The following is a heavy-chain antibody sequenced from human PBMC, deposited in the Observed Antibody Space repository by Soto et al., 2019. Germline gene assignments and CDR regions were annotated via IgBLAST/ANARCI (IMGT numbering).Heavy chain of an antibody. Sequence: EVQLLEAGGGLVQPGGSLRLSCAASGFSFRNYGMSWVRQAPGKGLEWLSAIIGNGDTTYYADSVRGRFTISRDNSKNTLYLQLNDLGAEDTAIYYCAKDYAYGDSVPFDYWGQGTLVTVSS. CDR1: GFSFRNYG. J-gene: IGHJ4*02. CDR2: IIGNGDTT. CDR3: AKDYAYGDSVPFDY. V-gene: IGHV3-23*01. D-gene: IGHD4-17*01.